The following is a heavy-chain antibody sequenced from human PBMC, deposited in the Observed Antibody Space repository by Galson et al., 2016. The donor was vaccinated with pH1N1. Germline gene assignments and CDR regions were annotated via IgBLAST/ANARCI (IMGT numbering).Heavy chain of an antibody. CDR3: IRDLGRLRDF. CDR2: IDPSNGGT. D-gene: IGHD7-27*01. J-gene: IGHJ4*02. Sequence: SVKVSCKASGYTFTTSYIHWVRQAPGEGPEWMGVIDPSNGGTTFAQKLQSLVTMTRDTSTSTVYMELRGLKSEDTAVYYCIRDLGRLRDFWGQGTLVTVSS. V-gene: IGHV1-46*03. CDR1: GYTFTTSY.